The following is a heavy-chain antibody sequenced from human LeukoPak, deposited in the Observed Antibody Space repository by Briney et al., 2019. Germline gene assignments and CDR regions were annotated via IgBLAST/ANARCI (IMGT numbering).Heavy chain of an antibody. CDR1: GFTFSSYS. V-gene: IGHV3-48*02. CDR3: ARKYEQT. D-gene: IGHD2-2*01. CDR2: ISSGSDTI. J-gene: IGHJ4*02. Sequence: GGSLRLSCAASGFTFSSYSMSWVRQAPGKGLEWVSYISSGSDTIYYADSVKGRFTTSRGNAKNSLYLQMNSLRDEDTAVYYCARKYEQTWGQGTLVTVSS.